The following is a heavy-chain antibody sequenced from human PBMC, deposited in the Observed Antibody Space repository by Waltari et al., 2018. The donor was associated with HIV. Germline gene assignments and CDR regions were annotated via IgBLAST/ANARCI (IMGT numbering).Heavy chain of an antibody. CDR3: ATQALNYDMFNGPFDY. CDR1: GGTFNSYG. CDR2: LMPRCGIS. V-gene: IGHV1-69*12. J-gene: IGHJ4*02. Sequence: QVQLVQSGTEVKRPGSSVKVSCRASGGTFNSYGINWVRQAPGKGLEWMGGLMPRCGISSPAQKFQGRVSLTAVEATSTAYPELSSLTSEDTAMYYWATQALNYDMFNGPFDYWGRGTLVTVSS. D-gene: IGHD3-9*01.